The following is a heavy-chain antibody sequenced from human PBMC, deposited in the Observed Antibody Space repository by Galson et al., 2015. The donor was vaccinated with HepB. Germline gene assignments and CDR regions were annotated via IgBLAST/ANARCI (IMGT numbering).Heavy chain of an antibody. V-gene: IGHV3-23*01. CDR1: GVTFSSYA. J-gene: IGHJ4*02. CDR3: AKDRSPPPY. Sequence: SLRLSCAASGVTFSSYAMSWVRQAPGKGPEWVSAISGSGGSTYYADSVKGRFTISRDNSKNTLYLQMDSLRAEDTAVYYCAKDRSPPPYWGQGTLVTVSS. CDR2: ISGSGGST. D-gene: IGHD3-16*02.